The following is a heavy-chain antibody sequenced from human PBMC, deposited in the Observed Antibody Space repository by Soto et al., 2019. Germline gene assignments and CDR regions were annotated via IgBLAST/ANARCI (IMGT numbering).Heavy chain of an antibody. CDR2: IYYSGST. CDR1: GGYISSSSYY. CDR3: ARRTYDFWTSVDY. D-gene: IGHD3-3*01. Sequence: PSETLSLTCTVSGGYISSSSYYWGWIRQPPGKGLEWIGSIYYSGSTYYNPSLKSRVTISVDTSKNQFSLKLSSVTAADTAVYYCARRTYDFWTSVDYWGQGTLVTVS. J-gene: IGHJ4*02. V-gene: IGHV4-39*01.